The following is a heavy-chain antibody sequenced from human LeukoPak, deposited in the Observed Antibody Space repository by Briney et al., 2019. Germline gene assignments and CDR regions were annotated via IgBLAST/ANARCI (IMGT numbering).Heavy chain of an antibody. CDR2: IYHSGST. CDR3: AGSIAAAPNWFDP. D-gene: IGHD6-13*01. J-gene: IGHJ5*02. Sequence: SETLSLTCTVSGSSISSSTYYWGWIRQPPGKGLEWIGYIYHSGSTYYNPSLKSRVTISVDRSKNQFSLKLSSVTAADTAVYYCAGSIAAAPNWFDPWGQGTLVTVSS. V-gene: IGHV4-30-2*01. CDR1: GSSISSSTYY.